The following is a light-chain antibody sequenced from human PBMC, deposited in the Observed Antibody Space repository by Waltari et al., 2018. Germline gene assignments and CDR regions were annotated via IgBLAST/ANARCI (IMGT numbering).Light chain of an antibody. CDR1: QSVLYDSNNTNY. V-gene: IGKV4-1*01. CDR3: QQYYRMPFT. CDR2: WAS. Sequence: DIVMTQSPDSLAVSLGERATINCKPSQSVLYDSNNTNYLAWFQQRPGQPPKLLIYWASTRESGVPDRFSGSGSGTDFTLTISSLQAEDVAVYYCQQYYRMPFTFGGGTKVEIK. J-gene: IGKJ4*01.